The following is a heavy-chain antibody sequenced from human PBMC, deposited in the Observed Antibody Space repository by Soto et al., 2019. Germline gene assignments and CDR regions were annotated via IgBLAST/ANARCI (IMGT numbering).Heavy chain of an antibody. CDR1: GFTFSSYD. Sequence: EVQLVESGGGLVQPGGSLRLSCAASGFTFSSYDMHWVRQATGKGLEWVSAIGTAGDTYYPGSVKGRFTISRENAKNSLYLQINSLRAEDTAVYYCARGTDFRVAAVDYWGQGTLVTVSS. V-gene: IGHV3-13*01. J-gene: IGHJ4*02. D-gene: IGHD6-13*01. CDR3: ARGTDFRVAAVDY. CDR2: IGTAGDT.